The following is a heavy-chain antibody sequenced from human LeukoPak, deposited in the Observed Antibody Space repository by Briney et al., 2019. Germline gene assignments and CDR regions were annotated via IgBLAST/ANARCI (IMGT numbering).Heavy chain of an antibody. D-gene: IGHD2-2*02. J-gene: IGHJ5*02. Sequence: GGSLRLSCAASGFTFSSYWMSWVRQAPGKGRECVANIKQDGSEKYYVDSVKGRFTISRDNAKNSLYLQMNSLRAENTAVYYWATHIVVVPAAIGWFDPWGQGTLVTASS. CDR2: IKQDGSEK. CDR1: GFTFSSYW. V-gene: IGHV3-7*01. CDR3: ATHIVVVPAAIGWFDP.